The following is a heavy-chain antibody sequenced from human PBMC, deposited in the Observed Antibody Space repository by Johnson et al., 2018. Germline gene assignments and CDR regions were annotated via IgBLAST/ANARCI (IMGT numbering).Heavy chain of an antibody. CDR3: AKQKDAMIVVEEYCQN. D-gene: IGHD3-22*01. V-gene: IGHV3-23*01. CDR1: GFTFSSYA. Sequence: VQLQESGGTLVQPGGSLRLSCVGSGFTFSSYAMSWVRQAPGKGLEWVSAISGSGVSTYYADSVKGRFTISRDKSKSTLHLQMDSLRAEDPALYYWAKQKDAMIVVEEYCQNWGHGTLVTVSS. CDR2: ISGSGVST. J-gene: IGHJ1*01.